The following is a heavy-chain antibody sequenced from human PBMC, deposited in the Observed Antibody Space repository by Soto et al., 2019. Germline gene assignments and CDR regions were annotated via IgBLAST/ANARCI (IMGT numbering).Heavy chain of an antibody. CDR2: ISGSGGST. V-gene: IGHV3-23*01. CDR1: GFTFSSYA. D-gene: IGHD3-10*01. Sequence: GGSLRLSCAASGFTFSSYAMSWVRQAPGKGLEWVSAISGSGGSTYYADSVKGRFTISRDNSKNTLYLQMNSLRAEDTAVYYCAKVGFVWFGELSREKTRANFYYFDYWGQGTLVTVSS. CDR3: AKVGFVWFGELSREKTRANFYYFDY. J-gene: IGHJ4*02.